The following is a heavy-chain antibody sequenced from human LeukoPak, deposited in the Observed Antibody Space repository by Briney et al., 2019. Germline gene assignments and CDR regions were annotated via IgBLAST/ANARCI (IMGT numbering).Heavy chain of an antibody. CDR3: ARSASGYDA. CDR1: GFPFSGYW. D-gene: IGHD5-12*01. V-gene: IGHV3-74*01. CDR2: IDDDGADT. Sequence: GGSLRLSCAASGFPFSGYWMHWVRQAPGKGLVWVSRIDDDGADTTYADSVKGRFTISRDNAKNTLYLQMNSLRVEDTAVYYCARSASGYDAWGQGTLVTVSS. J-gene: IGHJ5*02.